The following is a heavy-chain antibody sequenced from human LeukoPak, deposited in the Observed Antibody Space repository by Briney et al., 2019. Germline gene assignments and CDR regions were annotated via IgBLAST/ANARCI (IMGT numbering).Heavy chain of an antibody. J-gene: IGHJ4*02. CDR2: ISGSGTTT. V-gene: IGHV3-23*01. CDR3: ATATTPTISRHYFDS. Sequence: GGTLRLSCAASGFTFSSYGMSWVRQAPGKGLEWVSAISGSGTTTYYADSVKGRFTISRDNSRNTLYLQMNSLRAEDTAVYYCATATTPTISRHYFDSWGQGTLVTVSS. CDR1: GFTFSSYG. D-gene: IGHD5-24*01.